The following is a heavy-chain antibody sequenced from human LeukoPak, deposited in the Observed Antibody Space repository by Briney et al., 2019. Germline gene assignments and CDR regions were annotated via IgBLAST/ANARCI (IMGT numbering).Heavy chain of an antibody. CDR2: IYSGGST. CDR3: ASHWNPLEPFDY. V-gene: IGHV3-66*04. CDR1: GFTVSSNY. J-gene: IGHJ4*02. Sequence: PGGSLRLSCAVSGFTVSSNYMSWVRQAPGQGLGWVSVIYSGGSTYYADSVKSRFTISRDNSKNTLYLQMNSLRAEDTAVYYCASHWNPLEPFDYWGQGTLVTVSS. D-gene: IGHD1-1*01.